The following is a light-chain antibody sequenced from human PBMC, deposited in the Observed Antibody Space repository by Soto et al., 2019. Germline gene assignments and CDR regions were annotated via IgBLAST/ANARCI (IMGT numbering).Light chain of an antibody. CDR3: AAWDDSLHGVA. Sequence: QSVLTQPPSASGSPGQSVTLSCSGRTSNIGSNAVNWYQQLPGTAPKLLIYKNNQRPSGVPDRFSGSKFGTSASLAISGLQSEDEADYHCAAWDDSLHGVAFGGGTKLTVL. V-gene: IGLV1-44*01. CDR2: KNN. CDR1: TSNIGSNA. J-gene: IGLJ3*02.